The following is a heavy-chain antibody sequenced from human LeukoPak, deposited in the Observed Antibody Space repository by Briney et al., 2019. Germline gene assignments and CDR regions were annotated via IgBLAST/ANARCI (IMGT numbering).Heavy chain of an antibody. CDR3: ARDISSYSSSE. CDR1: GYTFTSYG. D-gene: IGHD6-6*01. CDR2: ISGYNGNT. Sequence: GESLRISCKASGYTFTSYGISWVRQAPGQGLEWMGWISGYNGNTNYVEKLQDRVTMTADTSTSTAYMELRSLRSDDTAVYYCARDISSYSSSEWGQGTLVTVSS. J-gene: IGHJ4*02. V-gene: IGHV1-18*01.